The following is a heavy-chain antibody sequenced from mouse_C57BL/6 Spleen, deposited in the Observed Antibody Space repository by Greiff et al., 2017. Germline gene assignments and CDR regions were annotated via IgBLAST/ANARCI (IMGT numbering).Heavy chain of an antibody. CDR1: GFTFSSYG. V-gene: IGHV5-6*01. J-gene: IGHJ4*01. CDR2: ISSGGSYT. Sequence: EVKLQESGGDLVKPGGSLKLSCAASGFTFSSYGMSWVRQTPDKRLEWVATISSGGSYTYYPDSVKGRFTISRDNAKNALYLQRSSLKSEDTAMYYCARPYYSNCEGGAMDYWGQGTSVTVSS. CDR3: ARPYYSNCEGGAMDY. D-gene: IGHD2-5*01.